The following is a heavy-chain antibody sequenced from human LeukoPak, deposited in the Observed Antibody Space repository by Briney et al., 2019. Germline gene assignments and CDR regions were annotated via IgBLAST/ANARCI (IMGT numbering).Heavy chain of an antibody. V-gene: IGHV3-23*01. Sequence: PGGSLRLSCAASGFTFSSYAMSWVRQAPGKGLEWDSAISGSGGSTYYADSVKGRFTIPRDNSKNTLYLQMNSLRAEDTAVYYCATTIPPYYDILTGYSDYWGQGTLVTVSS. CDR2: ISGSGGST. J-gene: IGHJ4*02. CDR3: ATTIPPYYDILTGYSDY. D-gene: IGHD3-9*01. CDR1: GFTFSSYA.